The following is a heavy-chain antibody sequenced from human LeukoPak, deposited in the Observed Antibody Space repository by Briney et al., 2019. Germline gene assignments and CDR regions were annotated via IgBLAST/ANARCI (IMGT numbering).Heavy chain of an antibody. CDR2: ISSSGSTI. Sequence: PGGSLRLSCAASGFTFSSYEMNWVRQAPGKGLEWVSYISSSGSTIYYADSVKGRFTISRDNAKSSLYLQMNGLRAEDTAVYYCARDQYQLLGDYYYGMDVWGQGTTVTVSS. J-gene: IGHJ6*02. CDR1: GFTFSSYE. D-gene: IGHD2-2*01. V-gene: IGHV3-48*03. CDR3: ARDQYQLLGDYYYGMDV.